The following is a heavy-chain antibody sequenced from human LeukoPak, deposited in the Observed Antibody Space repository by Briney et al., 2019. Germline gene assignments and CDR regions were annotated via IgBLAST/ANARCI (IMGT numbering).Heavy chain of an antibody. CDR3: ARADSSGWYGGFDY. J-gene: IGHJ4*02. CDR2: IYTSGST. D-gene: IGHD6-19*01. V-gene: IGHV4-4*07. Sequence: PSETLSLTCTVSGGSISSYYWSWIRQPAGKGLEWIGRIYTSGSTNYNPSLKSRVTMSVDTSKSQFSLKLSSVTAADTAVYYCARADSSGWYGGFDYWGQGTLVTVSS. CDR1: GGSISSYY.